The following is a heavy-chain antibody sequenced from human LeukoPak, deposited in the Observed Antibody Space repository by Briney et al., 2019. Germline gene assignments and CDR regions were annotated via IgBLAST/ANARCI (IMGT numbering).Heavy chain of an antibody. J-gene: IGHJ5*02. V-gene: IGHV3-30*04. CDR1: GFTFSSYA. CDR2: ISYDGSNK. Sequence: GGSLRLSCAASGFTFSSYAIHWVRQAPGKGLEWVAVISYDGSNKYYADSVKGRFTISRDNSKNTLYLQMNSLRAEDTAVYYCARDKDDYGSGNHWFDPWGQGTLVTVSS. CDR3: ARDKDDYGSGNHWFDP. D-gene: IGHD3-10*01.